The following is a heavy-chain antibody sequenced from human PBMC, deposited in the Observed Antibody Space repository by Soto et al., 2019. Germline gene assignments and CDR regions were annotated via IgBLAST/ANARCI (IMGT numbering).Heavy chain of an antibody. CDR1: GFTFSSYD. V-gene: IGHV3-13*01. Sequence: GGSLRLSCAASGFTFSSYDMHWVRQATGKGLEWVSAIGTAGDTYYPGSVKGRFTISRENAKNSLYLQMNSLRAEDTAVYYCARVLDYGGNSGAAYGMDVWGQGTTVTVSS. J-gene: IGHJ6*02. CDR2: IGTAGDT. D-gene: IGHD4-17*01. CDR3: ARVLDYGGNSGAAYGMDV.